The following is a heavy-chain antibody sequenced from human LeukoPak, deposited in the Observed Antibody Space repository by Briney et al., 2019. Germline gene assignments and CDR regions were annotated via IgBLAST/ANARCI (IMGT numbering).Heavy chain of an antibody. CDR2: IIGSGGTT. D-gene: IGHD1/OR15-1a*01. J-gene: IGHJ4*02. V-gene: IGHV3-23*01. CDR1: GFTFNSYA. Sequence: GGSLRLSCAASGFTFNSYAVSWVRQAPGQGLEWVSSIIGSGGTTHYADSVKGRFTISRDNSRNTLYLQMNSLRAEDTAVYYCAKYEQAYFDYWGQGTLVTVSP. CDR3: AKYEQAYFDY.